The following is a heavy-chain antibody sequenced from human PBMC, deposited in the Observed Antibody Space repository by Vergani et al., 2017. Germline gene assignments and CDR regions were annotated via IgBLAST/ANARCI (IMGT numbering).Heavy chain of an antibody. D-gene: IGHD5-18*01. CDR3: AREYERGYSYGT. CDR1: GAPISYWC. CDR2: LCPSGST. J-gene: IGHJ5*02. V-gene: IGHV4-4*07. Sequence: QVQMQESGPGLVKTSETLSLTCSASGAPISYWCWSWLRQPAGKGLEWIGLLCPSGSTNYKPSLKSRVTMSIDTSKNQFSLNLNSVTAADTAVYYCAREYERGYSYGTWGQGILVTVSS.